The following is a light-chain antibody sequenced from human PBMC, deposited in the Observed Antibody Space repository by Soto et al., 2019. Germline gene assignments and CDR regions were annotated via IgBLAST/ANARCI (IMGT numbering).Light chain of an antibody. CDR3: QHYGSSSLYVT. V-gene: IGKV3-20*01. J-gene: IGKJ3*01. Sequence: EIVLTQSPGTLSLSPGERATLSCRASQSVSSSYLAWYQQKPGQAPRLLIYGSSSRATGIPDRFSGSGSGTGFTLTISRLELEDFVVYYCQHYGSSSLYVTFGPGTKVDIK. CDR2: GSS. CDR1: QSVSSSY.